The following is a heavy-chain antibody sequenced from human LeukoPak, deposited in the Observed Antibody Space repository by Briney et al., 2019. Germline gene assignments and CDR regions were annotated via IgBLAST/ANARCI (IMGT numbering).Heavy chain of an antibody. CDR1: GGTFSSYA. CDR3: ATGRDGYNSFDY. V-gene: IGHV1-69*13. J-gene: IGHJ4*02. CDR2: IILIFGTA. Sequence: ASVKVSCKASGGTFSSYAISWVRQAPGQGLEWMGGIILIFGTANYAQKFQGRVTITADESTSTAYMELSSLRSEDTAVYYCATGRDGYNSFDYWGQGTLVTVSS. D-gene: IGHD5-24*01.